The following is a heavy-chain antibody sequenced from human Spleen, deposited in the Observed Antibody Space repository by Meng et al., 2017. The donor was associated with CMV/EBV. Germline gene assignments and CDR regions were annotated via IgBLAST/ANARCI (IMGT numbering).Heavy chain of an antibody. CDR1: GFTFSDYS. J-gene: IGHJ4*02. CDR2: ISGSGSYI. V-gene: IGHV3-21*01. D-gene: IGHD2-2*01. CDR3: ARSVIPAAQFDN. Sequence: SGFTFSDYSMTWVRQAPGKGLEWVSSISGSGSYIYYADSVKGRLTIARDNAQKSVFLQMNSLRAEDTAVYYCARSVIPAAQFDNWGQGTLVTVSS.